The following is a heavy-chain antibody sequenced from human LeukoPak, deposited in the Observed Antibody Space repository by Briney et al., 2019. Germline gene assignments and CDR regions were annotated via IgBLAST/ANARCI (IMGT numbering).Heavy chain of an antibody. Sequence: SSETLSLTCTVSGGSISSYYWSWIRQPPGKGLEWIGSIYYSGSTYHNPSLKSRVTISVDTSKNQFSLKLSSVTAADTAVYYCARRVAVVPAAMGYMDVWGKGTTVTVSS. CDR1: GGSISSYY. CDR3: ARRVAVVPAAMGYMDV. D-gene: IGHD2-2*01. V-gene: IGHV4-39*01. CDR2: IYYSGST. J-gene: IGHJ6*03.